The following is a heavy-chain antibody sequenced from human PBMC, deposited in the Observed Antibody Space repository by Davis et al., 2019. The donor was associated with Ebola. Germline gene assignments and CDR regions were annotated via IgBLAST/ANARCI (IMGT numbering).Heavy chain of an antibody. CDR1: GGTFSSYA. Sequence: SVKVSCKASGGTFSSYAISWVRQAPGQGLEWMGGIIPIFGTANYAQKFKGRVTITADESTSTAYMELSSLRSEDTAVYYCARDIRWAYCGGDCYDAFDIWGQGTMVTVSS. D-gene: IGHD2-21*02. V-gene: IGHV1-69*13. CDR2: IIPIFGTA. CDR3: ARDIRWAYCGGDCYDAFDI. J-gene: IGHJ3*02.